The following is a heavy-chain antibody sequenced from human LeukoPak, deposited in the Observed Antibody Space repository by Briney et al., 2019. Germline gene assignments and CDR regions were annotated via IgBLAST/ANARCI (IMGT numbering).Heavy chain of an antibody. CDR1: GYTFTSYD. Sequence: GASVKVSCKASGYTFTSYDINWVRQATGQGLEWMGWMNPNSGNTGYAQKFQGRVTMTRNTSISTAYMELSSLRSEDTAVYYCASQTLGYGASYYGMDVWGQGTTVTVSS. D-gene: IGHD4-17*01. J-gene: IGHJ6*02. CDR3: ASQTLGYGASYYGMDV. V-gene: IGHV1-8*01. CDR2: MNPNSGNT.